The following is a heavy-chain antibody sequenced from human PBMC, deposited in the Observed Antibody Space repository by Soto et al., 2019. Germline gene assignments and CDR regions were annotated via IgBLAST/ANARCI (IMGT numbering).Heavy chain of an antibody. CDR2: ISYDGSNK. CDR1: GFTFSSYA. J-gene: IGHJ4*02. V-gene: IGHV3-30-3*01. CDR3: ARDSGITMIVVVITVFDY. D-gene: IGHD3-22*01. Sequence: PGGSLRLSCAASGFTFSSYAMHWVRQAPGKGLEWVAVISYDGSNKYYADSVKGRFTISRDNSKNTLYLQMNSLRAEDTAVYYCARDSGITMIVVVITVFDYWGQGTLVTVSS.